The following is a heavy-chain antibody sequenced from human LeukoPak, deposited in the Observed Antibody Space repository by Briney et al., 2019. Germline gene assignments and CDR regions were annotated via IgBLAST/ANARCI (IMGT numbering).Heavy chain of an antibody. D-gene: IGHD6-19*01. CDR3: ARARDVWAVAGSIDY. J-gene: IGHJ4*02. V-gene: IGHV4-61*02. CDR1: GGSISSGSYY. Sequence: SETLSLTCTVSGGSISSGSYYWSWIRQPAGKGLEWIGRIYTSGSTNYNPSLKSRVTISVDTSKNQFSLKLSSVTAADTAVYYCARARDVWAVAGSIDYWGQGTLVTVSS. CDR2: IYTSGST.